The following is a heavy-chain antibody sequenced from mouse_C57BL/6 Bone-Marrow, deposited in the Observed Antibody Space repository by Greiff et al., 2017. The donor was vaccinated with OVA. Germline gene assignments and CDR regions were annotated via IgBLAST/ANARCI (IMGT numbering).Heavy chain of an antibody. V-gene: IGHV2-4*01. CDR2: IWSGGST. D-gene: IGHD1-1*01. CDR3: AKTGFITTVVATLDWYFDV. J-gene: IGHJ1*03. Sequence: QVQLQQSGPGLVQPSQCLSITCTVSGFSLTSYGVHWVRQPPGKGLEWLGVIWSGGSTDYNAAFISRLSISKDNSKSHVFFKMNSLQADDTAIYYCAKTGFITTVVATLDWYFDVWGTGTTVTVSS. CDR1: GFSLTSYG.